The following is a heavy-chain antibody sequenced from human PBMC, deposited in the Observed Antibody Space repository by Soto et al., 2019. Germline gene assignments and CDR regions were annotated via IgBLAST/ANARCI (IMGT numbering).Heavy chain of an antibody. CDR2: IYGGGST. CDR3: ARGPSYYDILTGNDY. V-gene: IGHV3-66*01. J-gene: IGHJ4*02. D-gene: IGHD3-9*01. Sequence: PGGSLRLSCAASGFTISSNYMSWVRQAPGKGLEWVSVIYGGGSTYYADSVKGRFTISRDNSKNTVYLQMNSLRAEDTAVYYCARGPSYYDILTGNDYWGQGTLVTVSS. CDR1: GFTISSNY.